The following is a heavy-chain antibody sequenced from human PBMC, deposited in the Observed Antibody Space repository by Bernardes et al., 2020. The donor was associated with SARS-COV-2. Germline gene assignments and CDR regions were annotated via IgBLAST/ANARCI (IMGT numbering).Heavy chain of an antibody. CDR2: INPNGGDT. J-gene: IGHJ4*02. Sequence: AALKVSCKASGYTFNDYYIHWVRQAPGQGLEWMGWINPNGGDTNYAQNFQGRVIMTRDTSISTAYMELRRLKSDDAAVYYCARGPSYGFWPDYWGQGTLVTVSS. V-gene: IGHV1-2*02. CDR3: ARGPSYGFWPDY. D-gene: IGHD4-17*01. CDR1: GYTFNDYY.